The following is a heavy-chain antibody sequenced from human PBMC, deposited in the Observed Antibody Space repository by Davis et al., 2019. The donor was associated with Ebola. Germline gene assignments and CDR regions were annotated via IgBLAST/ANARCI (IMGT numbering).Heavy chain of an antibody. CDR2: ISWNSGSI. J-gene: IGHJ4*02. CDR1: GFTFSSYW. D-gene: IGHD6-6*01. CDR3: ARVLVFYSSSSFDY. V-gene: IGHV3-9*01. Sequence: SLKISCAASGFTFSSYWMHWVRQAPGKGLEWVSGISWNSGSIGYADSVKGRFTISRDNAKNSLYLQMNSLRAEDTAVYYCARVLVFYSSSSFDYWGQGTLVTVSS.